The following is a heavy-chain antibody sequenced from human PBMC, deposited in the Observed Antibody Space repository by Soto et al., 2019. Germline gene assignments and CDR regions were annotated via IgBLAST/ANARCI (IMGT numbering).Heavy chain of an antibody. Sequence: PSETLSLTCTVSSDSINSYYWSWIRQPPGKRLEWIGYISYSGSTDYNPSLKSRVTISGDTSNNQFSLKVGSVTAADTAVYYCARGSSWQLPFDYWGQGTLVTVSS. CDR1: SDSINSYY. V-gene: IGHV4-59*01. CDR2: ISYSGST. J-gene: IGHJ4*02. D-gene: IGHD6-13*01. CDR3: ARGSSWQLPFDY.